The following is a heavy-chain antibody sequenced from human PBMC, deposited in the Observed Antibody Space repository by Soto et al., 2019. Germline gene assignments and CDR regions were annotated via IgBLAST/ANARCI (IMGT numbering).Heavy chain of an antibody. CDR2: INHSGST. Sequence: SETLSLTCAVYGGSFSGYYWSWIRQPPGKGLEWIGEINHSGSTNYNPSLKSRVTISVDTSKNQFSLKLSSVTAADTAVYYCARVAVVPAANTPLGYYYYGMDVWGPGTTVTVSS. CDR3: ARVAVVPAANTPLGYYYYGMDV. CDR1: GGSFSGYY. J-gene: IGHJ6*02. D-gene: IGHD2-2*01. V-gene: IGHV4-34*01.